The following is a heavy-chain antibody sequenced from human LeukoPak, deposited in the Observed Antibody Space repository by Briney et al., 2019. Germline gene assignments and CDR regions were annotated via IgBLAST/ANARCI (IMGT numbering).Heavy chain of an antibody. CDR3: ARRALTYSSSWYGWFDP. J-gene: IGHJ5*02. Sequence: SETLSLTCTVSGGSISSYYWSWIRQPPGKGLEWIGYTYYSGSTNYNPSLKSRVTISVDTSKNQFSLKLSSVTAADTAVYYCARRALTYSSSWYGWFDPWGQGTLVTVSS. V-gene: IGHV4-59*08. D-gene: IGHD6-13*01. CDR2: TYYSGST. CDR1: GGSISSYY.